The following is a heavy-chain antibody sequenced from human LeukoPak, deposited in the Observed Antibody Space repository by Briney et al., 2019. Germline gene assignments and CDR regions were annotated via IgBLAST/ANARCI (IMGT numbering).Heavy chain of an antibody. CDR1: GYTFTSYY. CDR3: ASAGGYYYAGYDTDAFDI. Sequence: ASVKVSCKASGYTFTSYYMHWVRQAPGQGLEWMGIINPSGGSTSYAQKFQGRVTMTRDMSTSTVYMELSSLRSEDTAVYYCASAGGYYYAGYDTDAFDIWGQGTMVTVSS. V-gene: IGHV1-46*01. CDR2: INPSGGST. J-gene: IGHJ3*02. D-gene: IGHD3-22*01.